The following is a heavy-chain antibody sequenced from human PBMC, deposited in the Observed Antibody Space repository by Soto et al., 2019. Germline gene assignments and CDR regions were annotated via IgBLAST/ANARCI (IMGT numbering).Heavy chain of an antibody. CDR2: ISSSGSTI. CDR1: GFTFSSYE. Sequence: GGSLRLSCAASGFTFSSYEMNWVRQAPGKGLEWVSYISSSGSTIYYADSVKGRFTISRDNAKNSLYLQMNSLRAEDTAVYYCASLNYYDSSGYIDYWGQGTLVTVSS. V-gene: IGHV3-48*03. D-gene: IGHD3-22*01. CDR3: ASLNYYDSSGYIDY. J-gene: IGHJ4*02.